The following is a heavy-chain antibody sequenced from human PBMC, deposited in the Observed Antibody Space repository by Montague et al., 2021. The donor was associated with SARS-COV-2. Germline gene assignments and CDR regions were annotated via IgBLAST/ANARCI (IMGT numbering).Heavy chain of an antibody. J-gene: IGHJ4*02. Sequence: SETLSLTCAVYGGSFSGHYWSWIRQPPGKGLEWIGEINHSGGTNYNPSLKSRVTISVATSKNQFSLKLSSVTAADTAVYYCARVTRRYYYGLGVSDHFDYWGQGTLVTVSS. CDR1: GGSFSGHY. CDR2: INHSGGT. V-gene: IGHV4-34*01. CDR3: ARVTRRYYYGLGVSDHFDY. D-gene: IGHD3-10*01.